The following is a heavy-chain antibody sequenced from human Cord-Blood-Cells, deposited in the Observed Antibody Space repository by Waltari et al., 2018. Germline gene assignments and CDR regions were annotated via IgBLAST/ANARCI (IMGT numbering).Heavy chain of an antibody. D-gene: IGHD5-18*01. V-gene: IGHV1-69*01. CDR2: IIPIFGTA. CDR3: ARDGGDTATIL. Sequence: QVQLVQSGAEVKKPGSSVKVSCKASGGTFSSDAISRVRQATGQGLGWMGGIIPIFGTANYAQKFQGRVTITADESTSTAYMELSSLRSEDTAVYYCARDGGDTATILWGQGTLVTVSS. J-gene: IGHJ4*02. CDR1: GGTFSSDA.